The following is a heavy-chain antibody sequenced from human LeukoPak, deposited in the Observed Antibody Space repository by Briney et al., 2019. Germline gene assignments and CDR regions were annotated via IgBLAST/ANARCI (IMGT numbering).Heavy chain of an antibody. Sequence: SETLSLTCAVYGGSFSDYFWSWIRQPPGKGLEWIGEISHSGSTTYNPSLRSRVTISGDTSKKQFSLKLSSVTAADTAVYYCARYRLGLGIDYWGQGTLVTVSS. CDR3: ARYRLGLGIDY. CDR1: GGSFSDYF. D-gene: IGHD3-9*01. CDR2: ISHSGST. V-gene: IGHV4-34*01. J-gene: IGHJ4*02.